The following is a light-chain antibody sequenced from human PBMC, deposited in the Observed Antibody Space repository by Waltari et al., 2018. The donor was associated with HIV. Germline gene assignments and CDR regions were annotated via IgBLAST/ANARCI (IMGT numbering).Light chain of an antibody. CDR1: VLAKQF. V-gene: IGLV3-25*03. CDR3: QSADTSGTSVL. J-gene: IGLJ2*01. Sequence: SSDLTQSPSLSVSPGPTAKTPCSGDVLAKQFAFWYPRKPGQAPLLLIYNDTESPPKIPERFSASTSGTTVTLTISGVRAEDEAEYFCQSADTSGTSVLFGGGTTLTVL. CDR2: NDT.